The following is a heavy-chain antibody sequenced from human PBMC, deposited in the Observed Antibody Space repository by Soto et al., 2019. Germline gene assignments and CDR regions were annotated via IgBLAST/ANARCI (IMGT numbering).Heavy chain of an antibody. CDR2: ISGSGGST. V-gene: IGHV3-23*01. CDR3: AKALPHRYDYIWGSYRPEYYFDY. D-gene: IGHD3-16*02. J-gene: IGHJ4*02. Sequence: EVQLLESGGGLVQPGGSLRLSCAASGFTFSSYAMSWVRQAPGKGLEWVSAISGSGGSTYYADSVKGRFTISRDNSKNTLYLQMNSLRAEDTAVYYCAKALPHRYDYIWGSYRPEYYFDYWGQGTLVTASS. CDR1: GFTFSSYA.